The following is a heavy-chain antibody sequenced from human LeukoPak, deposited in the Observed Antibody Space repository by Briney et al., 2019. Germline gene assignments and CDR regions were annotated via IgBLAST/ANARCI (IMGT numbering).Heavy chain of an antibody. D-gene: IGHD4-17*01. CDR1: GYTFTDYY. Sequence: ASVKVSCKASGYTFTDYYMHWVRQAPGQGLEWMGWINPSSGGTHYAQKFLGRVTMTRDTSISTAYMELSRLRSDDTAVYYCATLYGDYVTSDYWGLGTLVTVSS. J-gene: IGHJ4*02. CDR2: INPSSGGT. CDR3: ATLYGDYVTSDY. V-gene: IGHV1-2*02.